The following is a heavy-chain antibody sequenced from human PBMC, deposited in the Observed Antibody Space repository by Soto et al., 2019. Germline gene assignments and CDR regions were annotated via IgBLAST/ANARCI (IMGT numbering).Heavy chain of an antibody. Sequence: EVQLVESGGVVVQPGGSLRLSCAASGFTFDDYAMHWVRQAPGKGLEWVSLISGSGGSTYYADSVKGRFTISRDNSKNTLYLQMNSLRAEDTAVYYCARDTHLKAFEGAFDIWGQGTMVTVSS. CDR1: GFTFDDYA. D-gene: IGHD3-3*02. CDR2: ISGSGGST. V-gene: IGHV3-23*04. CDR3: ARDTHLKAFEGAFDI. J-gene: IGHJ3*02.